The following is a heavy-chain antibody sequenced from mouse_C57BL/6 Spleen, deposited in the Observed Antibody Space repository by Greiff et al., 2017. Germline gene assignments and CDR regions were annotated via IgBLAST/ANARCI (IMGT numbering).Heavy chain of an antibody. CDR3: AYSTVDYFDY. Sequence: VQLQQSGAELVKPGASVKLSCKASGYTFTSYWMHWVKQRPGQGLEWIGMIHPNSGSTNYNEKFKSKATLTVDKSSSTAYMQLSSLTSEDSAVYYCAYSTVDYFDYWGQGTTLTVSS. CDR2: IHPNSGST. V-gene: IGHV1-64*01. J-gene: IGHJ2*01. D-gene: IGHD1-1*01. CDR1: GYTFTSYW.